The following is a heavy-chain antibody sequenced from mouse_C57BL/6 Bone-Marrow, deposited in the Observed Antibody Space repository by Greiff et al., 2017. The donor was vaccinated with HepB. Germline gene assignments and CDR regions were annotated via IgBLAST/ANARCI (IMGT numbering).Heavy chain of an antibody. V-gene: IGHV6-3*01. CDR3: IAYYSNSFDY. CDR2: IRLKSDNYAT. D-gene: IGHD2-5*01. J-gene: IGHJ2*01. CDR1: GFTFSNYW. Sequence: EVKLMESGGGLVQPGGSMKLSCVASGFTFSNYWMNWVRQSPEKGLEWVAQIRLKSDNYATHYAESVKGRFTISRDDSKSSVYLQMNNLRAEDTGIYYCIAYYSNSFDYWGQVTTLTVSS.